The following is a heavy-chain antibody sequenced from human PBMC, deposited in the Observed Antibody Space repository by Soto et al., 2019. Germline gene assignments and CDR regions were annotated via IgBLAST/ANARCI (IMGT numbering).Heavy chain of an antibody. D-gene: IGHD6-19*01. Sequence: GGSLRLSCAASGFTFSSDAMSWVRQAPGKGLEWVSAISGSGGSTYYADSVKGRFTISRDNSKNTLYLQMNSLRAEDTAGDYCAKDTGYSSGCYWGQGTLVTVSS. CDR3: AKDTGYSSGCY. CDR2: ISGSGGST. J-gene: IGHJ4*02. CDR1: GFTFSSDA. V-gene: IGHV3-23*01.